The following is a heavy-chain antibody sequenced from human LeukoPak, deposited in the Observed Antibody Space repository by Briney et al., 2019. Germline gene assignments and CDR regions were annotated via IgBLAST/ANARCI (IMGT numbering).Heavy chain of an antibody. CDR2: INHSGST. J-gene: IGHJ4*02. Sequence: SETLSLTCAVYGGSFSGYYWSWIRQPPGKGLEWIGEINHSGSTNYNPSLKSRVTISVDTTKNQFSLKLSSVTAADTAVYYCARVLGWGAPTLDYWGQGTLVTDSS. V-gene: IGHV4-34*01. D-gene: IGHD1-26*01. CDR1: GGSFSGYY. CDR3: ARVLGWGAPTLDY.